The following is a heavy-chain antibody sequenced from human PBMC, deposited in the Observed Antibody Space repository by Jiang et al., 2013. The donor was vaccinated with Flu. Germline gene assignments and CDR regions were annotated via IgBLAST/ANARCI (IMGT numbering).Heavy chain of an antibody. D-gene: IGHD3-3*01. J-gene: IGHJ5*02. V-gene: IGHV5-51*01. CDR1: GYSFTSYW. CDR3: ARHRPYYDFWNLYRFDP. CDR2: IYPGDSDT. Sequence: GAEVKKPGESLKISCKGSGYSFTSYWIGWVRQMPGKGLEWMGIIYPGDSDTRYSPAFQGQVTISADKSISTAYLQWSSLKASDTAMYYCARHRPYYDFWNLYRFDPWGQGTLVTV.